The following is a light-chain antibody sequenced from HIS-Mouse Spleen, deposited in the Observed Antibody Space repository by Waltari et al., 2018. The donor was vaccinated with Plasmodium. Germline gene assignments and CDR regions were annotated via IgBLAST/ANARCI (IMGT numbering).Light chain of an antibody. Sequence: SYELTQPYSVSVSPGQTARITCSGDVLANKYARWFQQKSGQAPVLVIYKDSERPSGIPERFSGSSSGTTVTLTISGAQVEDEADYYCYSAADNNLVFGGGTKLTVL. CDR1: VLANKY. CDR3: YSAADNNLV. V-gene: IGLV3-27*01. J-gene: IGLJ3*02. CDR2: KDS.